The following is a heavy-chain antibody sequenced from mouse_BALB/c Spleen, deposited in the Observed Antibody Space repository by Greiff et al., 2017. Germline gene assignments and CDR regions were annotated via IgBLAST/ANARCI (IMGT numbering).Heavy chain of an antibody. J-gene: IGHJ2*01. Sequence: QVQLKQSGAELVRPGSSVKISCKASGYAFSSYWMNWVKQRPGQGLEWIGQIYPGDGDTNYNGKFKGKATLTADKSSSTAYMQLSSLTSEDSAVYFCARRRSYGSSSYYFDYWGQGTTLTVSS. D-gene: IGHD1-1*01. CDR2: IYPGDGDT. CDR3: ARRRSYGSSSYYFDY. CDR1: GYAFSSYW. V-gene: IGHV1-80*01.